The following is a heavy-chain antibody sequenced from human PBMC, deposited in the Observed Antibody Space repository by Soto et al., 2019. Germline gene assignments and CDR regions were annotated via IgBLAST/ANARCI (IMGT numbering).Heavy chain of an antibody. CDR1: GGTFSSYA. J-gene: IGHJ4*02. Sequence: ASVKVSCKASGGTFSSYAISWVRQAPGQGLEWMGGIIPIFGTANYAQKFQGRVTITADESTSTAYMELSSLRSEDTAVYYCARGPGMITFGGVIVGGPIDYWGQGTLVTV. CDR3: ARGPGMITFGGVIVGGPIDY. V-gene: IGHV1-69*13. D-gene: IGHD3-16*02. CDR2: IIPIFGTA.